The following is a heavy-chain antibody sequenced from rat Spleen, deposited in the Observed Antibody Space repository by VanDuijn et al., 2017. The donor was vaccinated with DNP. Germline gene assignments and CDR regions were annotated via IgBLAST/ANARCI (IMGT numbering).Heavy chain of an antibody. V-gene: IGHV3-1*01. CDR3: VRGHPPRGFDY. D-gene: IGHD3-8*01. CDR2: INYSGYT. Sequence: EIQLQESGPGLVKPSQSFSLTCSVTGYSITSNYWAWIRKFPGNKMEWIGYINYSGYTSYNPSLKSRISISRDTSKNQFFLQLNSVTTEDTATYYCVRGHPPRGFDYWGQGVMVTVSS. J-gene: IGHJ2*01. CDR1: GYSITSNY.